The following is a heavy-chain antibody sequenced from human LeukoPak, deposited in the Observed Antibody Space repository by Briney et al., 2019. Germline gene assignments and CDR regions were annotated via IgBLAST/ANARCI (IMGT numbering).Heavy chain of an antibody. CDR1: GFTFSSYT. CDR3: AKQSDSTYSSGRDWYFDF. CDR2: ISGSGGTT. D-gene: IGHD6-25*01. V-gene: IGHV3-23*01. Sequence: GGSLRLSCAASGFTFSSYTMSWVRQAPGKGLEWVSAISGSGGTTYYADSVKGRLTISRDNSKNTLYLQMNSLRAEDTALYYCAKQSDSTYSSGRDWYFDFWGRGTLVTVSS. J-gene: IGHJ2*01.